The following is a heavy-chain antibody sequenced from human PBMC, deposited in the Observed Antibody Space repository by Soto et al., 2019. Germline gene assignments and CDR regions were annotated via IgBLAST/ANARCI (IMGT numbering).Heavy chain of an antibody. D-gene: IGHD1-1*01. V-gene: IGHV1-69*12. CDR3: ASGWVQLERLAPHYYYGMDV. CDR2: SIPIFGTA. Sequence: QVQLVQSGAEVKKPGSSVKVSCKASGGTFSSYAISWVRQAPGQGLEWMGGSIPIFGTANYAQKFQGRVTITADESTSTAYMELSSLRSEDTAVYYCASGWVQLERLAPHYYYGMDVWGQGTTVTVSS. J-gene: IGHJ6*02. CDR1: GGTFSSYA.